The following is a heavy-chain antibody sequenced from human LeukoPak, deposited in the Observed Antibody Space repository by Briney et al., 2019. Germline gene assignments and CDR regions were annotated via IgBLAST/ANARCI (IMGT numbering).Heavy chain of an antibody. CDR1: GFTFSSYG. J-gene: IGHJ4*02. CDR3: AKDQYSSSNFFDC. D-gene: IGHD6-6*01. Sequence: GGSLRLSCAASGFTFSSYGMHWVRQAPGKGLEWVAFIQSDGSIKYYADSVKGRFTISRDNSKSTLYLQMNSLRAEDTAVFYCAKDQYSSSNFFDCWGQGTLVTVSS. V-gene: IGHV3-30*02. CDR2: IQSDGSIK.